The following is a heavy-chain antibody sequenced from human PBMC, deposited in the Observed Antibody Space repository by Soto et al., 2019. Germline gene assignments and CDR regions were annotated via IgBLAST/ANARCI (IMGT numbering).Heavy chain of an antibody. CDR2: INSDGSST. Sequence: PGGSLRLSCAASGFTFSSYWMHWVRQAPGKGLVWVSRINSDGSSTSYADSVKGRFTISRDNAKNTLYLQMNSLRAEDTAVYYFSGGIRGVISWFDPWGQGTPVTVS. D-gene: IGHD3-10*01. CDR3: SGGIRGVISWFDP. J-gene: IGHJ5*02. V-gene: IGHV3-74*01. CDR1: GFTFSSYW.